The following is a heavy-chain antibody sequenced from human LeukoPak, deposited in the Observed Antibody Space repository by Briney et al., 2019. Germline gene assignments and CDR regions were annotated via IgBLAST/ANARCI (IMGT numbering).Heavy chain of an antibody. CDR2: MSGDASST. CDR3: VKDHSPGWFDP. Sequence: GGSLRLSCAASGFPFSSFYLHWVRQAPGKGLVWVARMSGDASSTDYADSVKGRFTISRDYAKNTLYLQMDSLRVEDTAIYYCVKDHSPGWFDPWGQGTLVTVSS. V-gene: IGHV3-74*01. D-gene: IGHD5-18*01. J-gene: IGHJ5*02. CDR1: GFPFSSFY.